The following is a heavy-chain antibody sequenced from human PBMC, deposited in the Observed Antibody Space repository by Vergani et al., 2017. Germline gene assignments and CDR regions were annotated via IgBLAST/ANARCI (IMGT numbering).Heavy chain of an antibody. J-gene: IGHJ3*02. CDR2: ISNSGNTI. CDR1: GFSFSSYT. V-gene: IGHV3-48*01. Sequence: EVQLVESGGGLVKPGGSLRLSCAASGFSFSSYTMNWVRQAPGKGLEWVSYISNSGNTIEYADSVKGRFSISRDNAKSSLFLQMDSLRAEDTAVYYCAGDHRDYNNYPGTFDIWGQGSMVTVSS. D-gene: IGHD5-24*01. CDR3: AGDHRDYNNYPGTFDI.